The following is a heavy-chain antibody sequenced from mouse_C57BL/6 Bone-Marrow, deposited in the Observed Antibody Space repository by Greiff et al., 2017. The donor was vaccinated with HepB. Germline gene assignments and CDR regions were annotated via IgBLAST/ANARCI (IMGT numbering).Heavy chain of an antibody. V-gene: IGHV5-6*01. CDR3: ARQRTTVVLDY. CDR1: GFTFSSYG. D-gene: IGHD1-1*01. J-gene: IGHJ2*01. Sequence: EVKLVESGGDLVKPGGSLKLSCAASGFTFSSYGMSWVRQTPDKRLEWVATISSGGSYTYYPDSVKGRFTISRDNAKNTLYLQMSSLKSEDTAMYYCARQRTTVVLDYWGQGTTLTVSS. CDR2: ISSGGSYT.